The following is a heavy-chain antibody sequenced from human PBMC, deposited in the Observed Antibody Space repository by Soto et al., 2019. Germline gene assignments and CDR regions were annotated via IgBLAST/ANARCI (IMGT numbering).Heavy chain of an antibody. Sequence: GGSLRLSCAASGFIFSDYGMHWVRQAPGKGLEWVAVISSDGFTKNYGGSVKGRFTISRDNSKNSLFLQMNSLRDEDTALYYCARGRSGSYHSPFDYWGLGTLVTVSS. V-gene: IGHV3-30*03. D-gene: IGHD1-26*01. J-gene: IGHJ4*02. CDR1: GFIFSDYG. CDR2: ISSDGFTK. CDR3: ARGRSGSYHSPFDY.